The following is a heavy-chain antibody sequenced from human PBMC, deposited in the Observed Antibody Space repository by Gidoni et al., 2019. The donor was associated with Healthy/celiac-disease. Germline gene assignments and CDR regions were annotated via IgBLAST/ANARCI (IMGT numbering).Heavy chain of an antibody. CDR2: ISHSGST. CDR3: ASAMGGYCSGGSCYLTNSYFDY. Sequence: QVQLQESGPGLVKPSGTLSLTCAVSGGSISSSTWWSWVRQPPGKGLEWIGEISHSGSTNYNPSLKSRGTISVDKSKNQFSLKLSSVTAADTAVYYCASAMGGYCSGGSCYLTNSYFDYWGQGTLVTVSS. CDR1: GGSISSSTW. D-gene: IGHD2-15*01. V-gene: IGHV4-4*02. J-gene: IGHJ4*02.